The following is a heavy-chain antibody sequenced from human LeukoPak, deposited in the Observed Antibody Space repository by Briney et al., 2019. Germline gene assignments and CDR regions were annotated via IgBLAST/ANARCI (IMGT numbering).Heavy chain of an antibody. D-gene: IGHD3-3*01. CDR2: ISGSGTGT. J-gene: IGHJ6*03. CDR1: AFTFSNYA. Sequence: GGSLRLSCAASAFTFSNYAMSWVRQAPGKGPEWVSSISGSGTGTYYADSVKGRFTISRDNSKNTLYLQMNSLRAEDTAVYYCAKDKYNFWSGSNYYYMDVWGKGTTVTVSS. CDR3: AKDKYNFWSGSNYYYMDV. V-gene: IGHV3-23*01.